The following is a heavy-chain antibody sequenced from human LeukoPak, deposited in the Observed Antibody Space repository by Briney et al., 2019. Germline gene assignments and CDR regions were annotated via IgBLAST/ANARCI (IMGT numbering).Heavy chain of an antibody. CDR1: GYSFTNYW. CDR2: IYPGDSDT. Sequence: GESLKISCKGSGYSFTNYWIGWVRQMPGKGLEWMEIIYPGDSDTRYSPSFQGQVTISADKSISTAYLQWSSLKASDTAMYYCARHRATYYDSSAYYYPSLFDYWGQGTLVTVSS. D-gene: IGHD3-22*01. J-gene: IGHJ4*02. V-gene: IGHV5-51*01. CDR3: ARHRATYYDSSAYYYPSLFDY.